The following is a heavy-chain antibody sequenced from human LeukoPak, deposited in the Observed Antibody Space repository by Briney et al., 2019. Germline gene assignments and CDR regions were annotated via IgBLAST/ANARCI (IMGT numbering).Heavy chain of an antibody. V-gene: IGHV3-53*01. CDR3: VRNSGELGA. J-gene: IGHJ5*02. D-gene: IGHD2-21*01. Sequence: PGGSLRLSCAASGFTVSNNYRSWVRRAAGKGLEWVALIYRAGGTYYADSVKGRFTISVDNSKNPLYLQMNTLTAADTAVYYCVRNSGELGAWGQGTLVTVSS. CDR2: IYRAGGT. CDR1: GFTVSNNY.